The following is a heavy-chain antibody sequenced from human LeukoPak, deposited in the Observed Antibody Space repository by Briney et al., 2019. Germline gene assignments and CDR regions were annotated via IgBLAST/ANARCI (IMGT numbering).Heavy chain of an antibody. CDR3: ARRPYCTSSSCYWRNYYYMDV. D-gene: IGHD2-2*01. CDR1: GESFSGYY. Sequence: SETVSLTCAVYGESFSGYYWSWIRQPPGKGLEWSGEINHSGSTNYNPSLKSRVTISVDTSKNQFSLNLSSVTAADTAVYYCARRPYCTSSSCYWRNYYYMDVWGKGTTVTVSS. CDR2: INHSGST. V-gene: IGHV4-34*01. J-gene: IGHJ6*03.